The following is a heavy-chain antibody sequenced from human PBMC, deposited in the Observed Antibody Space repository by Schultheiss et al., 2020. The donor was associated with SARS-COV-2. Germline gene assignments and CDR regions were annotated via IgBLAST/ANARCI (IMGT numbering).Heavy chain of an antibody. D-gene: IGHD6-6*01. CDR2: MSYDGSNK. CDR3: ARDRRVYYFYGMDV. Sequence: GGSLRLSCAASGFTFSSYAMHWVRQAPGKGLEWVAVMSYDGSNKYYADSVKGRFTISRDNSKNTLYLQMNSLRTEDTAVYYCARDRRVYYFYGMDVWGQGTTVTVSS. CDR1: GFTFSSYA. V-gene: IGHV3-30*01. J-gene: IGHJ6*02.